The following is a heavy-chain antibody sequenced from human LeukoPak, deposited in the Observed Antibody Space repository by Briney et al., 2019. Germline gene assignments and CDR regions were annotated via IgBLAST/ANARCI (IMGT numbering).Heavy chain of an antibody. J-gene: IGHJ4*02. Sequence: GGSLRLSCAASGFTFSSYGMHWVRQAPGKGLEWVAVISYDGSNKYYADSVKGRFTISRDNSKNTLYLQMNSLRAEDTAVYYCAKDSSRYCSGGSCLEFDYWGQGTLVTVSS. CDR3: AKDSSRYCSGGSCLEFDY. CDR1: GFTFSSYG. V-gene: IGHV3-30*18. CDR2: ISYDGSNK. D-gene: IGHD2-15*01.